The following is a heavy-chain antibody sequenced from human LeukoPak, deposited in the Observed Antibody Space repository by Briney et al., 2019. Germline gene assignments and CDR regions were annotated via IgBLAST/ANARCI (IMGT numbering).Heavy chain of an antibody. Sequence: SETLSLTCAVYGGSFSGYYWGWIRQPPGKGLEWIGEINHSGSTNYNPSLKSRVTISVDTSKNQFSLKLSSVTAADTAVYYCARDSPYCTNGVCGNWFDPWGQGTLVTVSS. CDR3: ARDSPYCTNGVCGNWFDP. V-gene: IGHV4-34*01. D-gene: IGHD2-8*01. J-gene: IGHJ5*02. CDR2: INHSGST. CDR1: GGSFSGYY.